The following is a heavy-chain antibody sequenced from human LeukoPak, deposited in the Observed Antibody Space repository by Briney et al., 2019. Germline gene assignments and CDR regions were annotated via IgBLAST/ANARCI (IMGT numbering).Heavy chain of an antibody. CDR1: GFTLSSYW. CDR3: ARGTVAFDI. D-gene: IGHD1/OR15-1a*01. CDR2: IKQDGSEK. Sequence: GGSLRLSCAASGFTLSSYWMSWVRQAPGKGLEWVANIKQDGSEKYYVDSVKGRFTISRDNAKNSLYLQMNSLRAEDTAVYYCARGTVAFDIWGQGTMVTVSS. J-gene: IGHJ3*02. V-gene: IGHV3-7*01.